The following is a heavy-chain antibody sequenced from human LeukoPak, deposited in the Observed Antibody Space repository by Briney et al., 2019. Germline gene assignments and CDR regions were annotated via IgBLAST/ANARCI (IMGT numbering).Heavy chain of an antibody. V-gene: IGHV4-59*01. CDR1: GGSISSYY. D-gene: IGHD6-19*01. CDR3: ARDPNPSGWYSGAFDI. Sequence: PSETLSLTRTVSGGSISSYYWSWIRQPPGKGLEWIGYIYYSGSTNYNPSLKSRVTISVDTSKNQFSLKLSSVTAADTAVYYCARDPNPSGWYSGAFDIWGQGTMVTVSS. CDR2: IYYSGST. J-gene: IGHJ3*02.